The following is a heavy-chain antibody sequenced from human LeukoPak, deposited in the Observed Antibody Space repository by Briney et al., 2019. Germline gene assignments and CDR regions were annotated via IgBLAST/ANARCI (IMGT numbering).Heavy chain of an antibody. D-gene: IGHD2-2*02. CDR1: GFTFSDYY. J-gene: IGHJ3*02. CDR3: AGEARGYIAFQI. Sequence: PGGSLRLSCAASGFTFSDYYMSWIRQAPGKGLEWVSYISSGGDNIYYADSVKGRFTISKDNARSSLYLQMNSLRDEDTAIYYCAGEARGYIAFQIWGQGTMVTVSS. V-gene: IGHV3-11*01. CDR2: ISSGGDNI.